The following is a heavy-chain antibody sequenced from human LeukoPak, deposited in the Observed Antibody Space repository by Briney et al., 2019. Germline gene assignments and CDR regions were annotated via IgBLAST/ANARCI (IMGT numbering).Heavy chain of an antibody. CDR2: IYYSGST. Sequence: PSETLSLTCTVSGGSISSGSYYWSWIRQPPGKGLEWIGYIYYSGSTNYNPSLKSRVTISVDTSKNQFSLKLSSVTAADTAVYYCARGYSSSSSSYYYYYYMDVWGKGTTVTVSS. CDR3: ARGYSSSSSSYYYYYYMDV. CDR1: GGSISSGSYY. V-gene: IGHV4-61*01. J-gene: IGHJ6*03. D-gene: IGHD6-6*01.